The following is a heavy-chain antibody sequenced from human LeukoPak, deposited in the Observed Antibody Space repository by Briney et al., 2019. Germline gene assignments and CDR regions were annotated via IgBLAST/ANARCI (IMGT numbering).Heavy chain of an antibody. CDR3: ARDYDSGGYYYGGGAY. CDR2: ISSSSSTI. J-gene: IGHJ4*02. V-gene: IGHV3-48*01. D-gene: IGHD3-22*01. CDR1: GFTFSSYS. Sequence: GGSLRLSCAASGFTFSSYSMNWVRQAPGKGLEWVSYISSSSSTIYYADSVKGRFTISRDNAKNSLYLQMSSLRAEDTALYYCARDYDSGGYYYGGGAYWGQGTLVTVSS.